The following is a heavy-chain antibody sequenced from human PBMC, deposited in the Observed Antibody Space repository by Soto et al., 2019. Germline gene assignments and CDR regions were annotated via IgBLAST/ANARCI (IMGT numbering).Heavy chain of an antibody. CDR3: ARDQYDFRSGSYYYAMEV. CDR2: IYYTGST. Sequence: QVQLQESGPGLVKPSETLSLTCTVSGGCVSSESHYWSWIRQTPGTGLEWIGYIYYTGSTNYNPSLKGRVTMSVDTSRDPVSLRLRSVTRADTAVYYCARDQYDFRSGSYYYAMEVWGQGTKVTVSS. V-gene: IGHV4-61*01. D-gene: IGHD3-3*01. J-gene: IGHJ6*02. CDR1: GGCVSSESHY.